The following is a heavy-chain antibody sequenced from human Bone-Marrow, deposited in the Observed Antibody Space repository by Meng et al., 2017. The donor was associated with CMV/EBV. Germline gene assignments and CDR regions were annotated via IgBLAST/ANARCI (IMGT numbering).Heavy chain of an antibody. D-gene: IGHD6-19*01. V-gene: IGHV1-2*02. CDR2: INPNSGGT. CDR1: GYTFTGYY. Sequence: ASVKVSCKASGYTFTGYYMHWVRQAPGQGLEWMGWINPNSGGTNYAQKFQGRVTMTRDTSISTAYMELSRLRSDDTALYYCAKDKGSGWYGDFDLWGRGTLVTVSS. CDR3: AKDKGSGWYGDFDL. J-gene: IGHJ2*01.